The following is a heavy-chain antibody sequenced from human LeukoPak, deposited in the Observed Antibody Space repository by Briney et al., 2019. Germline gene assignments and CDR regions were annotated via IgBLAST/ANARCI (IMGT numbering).Heavy chain of an antibody. D-gene: IGHD1/OR15-1a*01. Sequence: PETLSLTCTVSGGSVGSGTYYWSWIRQSPGEGLEWIGNVYYSGSAYYNPSLKSRVTMSVDTSKNQFSLKLSSVTAADTAVYYCARRPIINNAWYYFDYWGQGTLVTVSS. J-gene: IGHJ4*02. CDR3: ARRPIINNAWYYFDY. V-gene: IGHV4-39*07. CDR2: VYYSGSA. CDR1: GGSVGSGTYY.